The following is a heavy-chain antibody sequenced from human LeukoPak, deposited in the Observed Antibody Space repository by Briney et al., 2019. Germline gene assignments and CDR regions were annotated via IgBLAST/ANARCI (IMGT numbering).Heavy chain of an antibody. CDR2: IKQDGSER. Sequence: PGGSLRLSCAASGFSFSSYWMSWVRQAPGKGLEWVANIKQDGSERFYVDSVKGRFTISRDNAKNLLYLQMNSLRAEDTAVYHCARDNSYDVLSTFDSWGQGSLVTVSS. J-gene: IGHJ4*02. CDR3: ARDNSYDVLSTFDS. D-gene: IGHD2/OR15-2a*01. V-gene: IGHV3-7*01. CDR1: GFSFSSYW.